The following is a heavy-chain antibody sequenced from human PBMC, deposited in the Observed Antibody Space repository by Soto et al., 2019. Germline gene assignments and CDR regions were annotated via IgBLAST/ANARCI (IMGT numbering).Heavy chain of an antibody. V-gene: IGHV1-3*01. J-gene: IGHJ4*02. D-gene: IGHD5-12*01. Sequence: ASVKVSCKASGYTFTSYAMHWVRQAPGQRLEWMGWINAGNGNTKYSQKFQGRVTITRDTSASTAYMELSSLKTEDTAVYYCTRVSYIVATYYPLDYWGQGTLVTVSS. CDR2: INAGNGNT. CDR3: TRVSYIVATYYPLDY. CDR1: GYTFTSYA.